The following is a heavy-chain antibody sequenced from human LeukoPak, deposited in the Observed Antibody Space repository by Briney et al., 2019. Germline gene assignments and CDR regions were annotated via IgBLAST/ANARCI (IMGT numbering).Heavy chain of an antibody. CDR1: GDSISSYY. CDR2: IYYSGST. J-gene: IGHJ4*02. V-gene: IGHV4-59*01. Sequence: SETLSLTCIVSGDSISSYYWSWIRQPPGKGLEWIGYIYYSGSTNYNPSLKSRVTISVDASKNHFSLKLSSVTAADTAVYYCGRDRSLGIIDYWGQGTLVTVSS. D-gene: IGHD3-16*01. CDR3: GRDRSLGIIDY.